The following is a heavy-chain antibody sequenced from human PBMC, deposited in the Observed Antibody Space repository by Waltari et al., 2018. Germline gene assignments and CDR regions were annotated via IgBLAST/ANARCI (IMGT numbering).Heavy chain of an antibody. V-gene: IGHV3-74*01. D-gene: IGHD3-3*01. CDR2: INSDGSNT. CDR1: GLTFSSYW. J-gene: IGHJ4*02. Sequence: EAQLVESGGGIVQAGGSLRLSCAASGLTFSSYWMHWVRQAPGKGLVWVSHINSDGSNTKHADSVKGRFTISRDNAKNTLYLQMDSLRAEDTAVYYCVRGYYGSFDYRGQGTLVTVSS. CDR3: VRGYYGSFDY.